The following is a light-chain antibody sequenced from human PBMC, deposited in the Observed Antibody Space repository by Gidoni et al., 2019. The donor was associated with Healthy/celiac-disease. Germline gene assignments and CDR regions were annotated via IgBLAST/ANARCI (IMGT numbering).Light chain of an antibody. J-gene: IGKJ3*01. V-gene: IGKV3-20*01. Sequence: IVFTQSPGSLSLSPGERATLSCSASQSVSSSYLAWYQQKPGQAPRLLIYGASSRATGIPDRFSGSGSGTDFTLTISRLEPEDFAVYYCQQYGSSLFTFGPGTKVDIK. CDR2: GAS. CDR1: QSVSSSY. CDR3: QQYGSSLFT.